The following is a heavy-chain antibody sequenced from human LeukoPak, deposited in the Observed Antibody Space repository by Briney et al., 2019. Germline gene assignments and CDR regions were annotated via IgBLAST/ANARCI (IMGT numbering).Heavy chain of an antibody. J-gene: IGHJ4*02. Sequence: ETLSLTCTVSGGSISSSSYYWGWVRQAPGKGLEWVANIKQDGSEKYYLDSVKGRFTISRDNAKNSLFLQMNSLRAEDTAMYYSATDSRSCRYWGQGTLVTVSS. CDR3: ATDSRSCRY. V-gene: IGHV3-7*03. CDR2: IKQDGSEK. CDR1: GGSISSSSYY.